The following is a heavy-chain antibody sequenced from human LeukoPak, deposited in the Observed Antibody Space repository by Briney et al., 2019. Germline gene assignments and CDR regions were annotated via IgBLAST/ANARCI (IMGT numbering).Heavy chain of an antibody. CDR3: ARSSLAAPRVGNWFDP. D-gene: IGHD6-6*01. CDR2: INHSAST. J-gene: IGHJ5*02. V-gene: IGHV4-34*01. CDR1: GESFRGYY. Sequence: LEALSLTCAVSGESFRGYYWSCIRQPPGEGLECIGEINHSASTKYNSSLKSRVTISVDTYKNQFSLKLSSVTAADTAVYYCARSSLAAPRVGNWFDPWGQGTLVTVSS.